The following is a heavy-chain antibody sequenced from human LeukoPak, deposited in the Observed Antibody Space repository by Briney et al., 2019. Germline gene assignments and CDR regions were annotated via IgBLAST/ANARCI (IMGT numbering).Heavy chain of an antibody. CDR2: FYPGDSVS. CDR1: AYSFTNYC. V-gene: IGHV5-51*01. D-gene: IGHD1-1*01. J-gene: IGHJ4*02. CDR3: ARPNNIWYDTFDY. Sequence: AESLQISSKASAYSFTNYCITWVREMPAKGQEWVGVFYPGDSVSRYTPSFQGKVIISADKSIGTAYLQWSSPKASDTALYYCARPNNIWYDTFDYWGQGTLVTVSS.